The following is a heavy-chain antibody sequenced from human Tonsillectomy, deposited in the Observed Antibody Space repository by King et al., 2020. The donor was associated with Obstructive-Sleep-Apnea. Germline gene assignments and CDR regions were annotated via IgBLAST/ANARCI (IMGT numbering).Heavy chain of an antibody. D-gene: IGHD2-21*02. J-gene: IGHJ4*02. CDR3: SRGGGGDLFDY. CDR2: IHHTGST. V-gene: IGHV4-38-2*02. Sequence: QLQESGPALVKPSETLSLTCTVSGYSISSAYYWGWIRQPPGKGLEWIGSIHHTGSTYYNPSLKSRVTISVDTSKNQLSLRLSSVTAADTAVYFCSRGGGGDLFDYWGQGTLVTVSS. CDR1: GYSISSAYY.